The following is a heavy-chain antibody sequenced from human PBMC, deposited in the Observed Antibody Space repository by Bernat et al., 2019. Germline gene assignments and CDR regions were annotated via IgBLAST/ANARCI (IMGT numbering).Heavy chain of an antibody. CDR3: AREVGYSSSWYAGGFWFDP. Sequence: QVQLVQSGAEVKKPGASVKVSCKASGYTFTGYYMHWVRQAPGQGLEWMGWINPNSGGTNYAQKFQGWVTMTRDTSISTAYMELSSLRSEDTAVYYCAREVGYSSSWYAGGFWFDPWGQGTLVTVSS. CDR2: INPNSGGT. CDR1: GYTFTGYY. V-gene: IGHV1-2*04. J-gene: IGHJ5*02. D-gene: IGHD6-13*01.